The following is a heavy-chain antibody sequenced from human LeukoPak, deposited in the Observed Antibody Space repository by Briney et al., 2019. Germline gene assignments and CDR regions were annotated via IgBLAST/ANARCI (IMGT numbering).Heavy chain of an antibody. D-gene: IGHD4-11*01. CDR3: ATGRTPYSNYRRPSHYYYYGMDV. V-gene: IGHV1-24*01. Sequence: AASVTVSCKVSGYTLTELSMHWVRQAPGKGLEWMGGFDPEDGETIYAQKFQGRVTMTEDTSTDTAYMELSSLRSEDTAVYYCATGRTPYSNYRRPSHYYYYGMDVWGQGTTVTVSS. J-gene: IGHJ6*02. CDR1: GYTLTELS. CDR2: FDPEDGET.